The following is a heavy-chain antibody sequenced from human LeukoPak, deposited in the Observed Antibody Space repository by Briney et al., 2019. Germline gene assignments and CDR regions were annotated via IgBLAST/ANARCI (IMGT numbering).Heavy chain of an antibody. CDR1: GDSISSNSYY. J-gene: IGHJ5*02. CDR2: IYYSGST. D-gene: IGHD3-9*01. V-gene: IGHV4-39*01. Sequence: PSETLSLTCTVSGDSISSNSYYWGWIRQPPGKGLEWIGSIYYSGSTYNNPSLKSRVTISVDTSKNQFSLKLNSLTAADTAVYHCARVYYDTLTGYSGFDPWGQGTQVTVSS. CDR3: ARVYYDTLTGYSGFDP.